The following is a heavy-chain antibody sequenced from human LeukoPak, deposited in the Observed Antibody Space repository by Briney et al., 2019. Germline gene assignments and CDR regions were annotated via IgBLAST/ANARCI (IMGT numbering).Heavy chain of an antibody. CDR1: GGTFSSYA. J-gene: IGHJ5*02. Sequence: SVKVSCKASGGTFSSYAISWVRQAPGQGLEWMGRIIPIFGIENYAQKFQGRVTITADKSTSTAYMELSSLRSEDTAVYYCARDRAYYDSSGSPAPFDPWGQGTLVTVSS. V-gene: IGHV1-69*04. CDR3: ARDRAYYDSSGSPAPFDP. CDR2: IIPIFGIE. D-gene: IGHD3-22*01.